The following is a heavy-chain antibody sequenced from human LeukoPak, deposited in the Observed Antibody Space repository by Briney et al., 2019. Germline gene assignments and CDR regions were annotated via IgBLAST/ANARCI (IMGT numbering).Heavy chain of an antibody. Sequence: GASVKVSCKASGYTFTSYYMHWVRQAPGQGLEWMGIINPSGGSTSYAQKFQGRVTMTRDTSTSTVYMELSSLRSEDTAVYYCARDGRFGEPNYGMDVWGQGTTVTVSS. V-gene: IGHV1-46*01. J-gene: IGHJ6*02. CDR1: GYTFTSYY. CDR3: ARDGRFGEPNYGMDV. D-gene: IGHD3-10*01. CDR2: INPSGGST.